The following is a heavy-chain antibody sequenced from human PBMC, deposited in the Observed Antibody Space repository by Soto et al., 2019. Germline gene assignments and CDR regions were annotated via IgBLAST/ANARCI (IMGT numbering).Heavy chain of an antibody. Sequence: SETLSLTCSVSGGSISTYFWSWIRQPPGKGLEWIGYIYYSGSTNYNPSLKSRVTISVDTSKNQFSLRLSSVTPADTAVYYCARAGTAMVTLDYWGQGTLVTVSS. CDR3: ARAGTAMVTLDY. D-gene: IGHD5-18*01. V-gene: IGHV4-59*01. CDR1: GGSISTYF. J-gene: IGHJ4*02. CDR2: IYYSGST.